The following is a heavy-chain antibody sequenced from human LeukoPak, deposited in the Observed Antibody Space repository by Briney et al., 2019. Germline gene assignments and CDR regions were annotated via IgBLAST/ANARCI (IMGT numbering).Heavy chain of an antibody. D-gene: IGHD5-24*01. CDR3: ARVSRDGYNSGALDI. CDR1: GYSISSGYY. CDR2: IYYSGST. J-gene: IGHJ3*02. Sequence: PSETLSLTCTVSGYSISSGYYWGWIRQPPGKGLEWIGYIYYSGSTNYNPSLKSRVTISVDTSKNQFSLKLSSVTAADTAVYNCARVSRDGYNSGALDIWGQRTMVTVSS. V-gene: IGHV4-61*01.